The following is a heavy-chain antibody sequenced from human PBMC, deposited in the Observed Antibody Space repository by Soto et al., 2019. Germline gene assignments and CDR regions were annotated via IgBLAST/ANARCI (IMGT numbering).Heavy chain of an antibody. V-gene: IGHV4-59*01. Sequence: QVQLQESGPGLVKPSETLSLTCSVSGGSISDYQWNWIRQPPGKGLEWIGYIYYSGRTNYNPSLKSRLTISLDTSTKQFSLRLRSVTAADTAVYYCASMRGLGDISPYFDYWGQGALVTVSS. J-gene: IGHJ4*02. CDR2: IYYSGRT. CDR1: GGSISDYQ. D-gene: IGHD3-16*02. CDR3: ASMRGLGDISPYFDY.